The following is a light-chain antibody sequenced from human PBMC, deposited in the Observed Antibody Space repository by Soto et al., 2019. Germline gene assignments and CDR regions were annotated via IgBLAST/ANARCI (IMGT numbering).Light chain of an antibody. CDR1: QSVSSY. CDR3: QQRSNFSIT. V-gene: IGKV3-11*01. CDR2: DAS. J-gene: IGKJ5*01. Sequence: EIVLTQSPATLSLSPGERATLSCRASQSVSSYLAWYQQKPGQAPRLLFYDASNRATGIPARFSGSGSGTDFILTISSLEPEDFAFYYCQQRSNFSITFGQGTRLEIK.